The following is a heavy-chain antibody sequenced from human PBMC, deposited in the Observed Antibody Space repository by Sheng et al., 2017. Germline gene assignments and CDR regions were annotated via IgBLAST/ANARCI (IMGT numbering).Heavy chain of an antibody. CDR1: GFSVSYNY. CDR2: IYSGGTT. D-gene: IGHD2-21*01. V-gene: IGHV3-53*01. CDR3: AVYSALDY. J-gene: IGHJ4*02. Sequence: EVQLVESGGGLIQPGGSLRLSCAVSGFSVSYNYMSWVRQAPGKGLDWVSLIYSGGTTSYADSVKGRFSISKDNSKNTVYLQMNSLRAEDTAVYYCAVYSALDYWGQGTVVTVSS.